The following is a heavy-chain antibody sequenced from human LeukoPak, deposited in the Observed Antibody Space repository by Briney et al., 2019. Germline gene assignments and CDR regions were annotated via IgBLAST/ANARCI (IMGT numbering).Heavy chain of an antibody. CDR2: IKSKTDGGTT. CDR1: GFTFSNAW. D-gene: IGHD4-23*01. V-gene: IGHV3-15*01. CDR3: TTEYVAKPWVTFGY. J-gene: IGHJ4*02. Sequence: GGSLRLSCAASGFTFSNAWMSWVRQAPGKGLEWVGRIKSKTDGGTTDYAAPVKGRFTISRDDSKNTLYLQMNSLKTEDTAVYYCTTEYVAKPWVTFGYWGQGTLVTVSS.